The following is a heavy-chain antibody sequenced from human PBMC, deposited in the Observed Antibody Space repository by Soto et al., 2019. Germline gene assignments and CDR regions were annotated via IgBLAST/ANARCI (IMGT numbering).Heavy chain of an antibody. V-gene: IGHV3-7*01. J-gene: IGHJ6*04. CDR3: AKGRRGYSYGLGDMDV. D-gene: IGHD5-18*01. CDR2: IKHDGSVR. Sequence: GGSLRLSCAASGFTFSTYWMHWVRQAPGKGLEWVANIKHDGSVRYYVDSVKGRFTISRDNAQNSLYLHMNSLRAEDTAVYYCAKGRRGYSYGLGDMDVWGKGTTVTVSS. CDR1: GFTFSTYW.